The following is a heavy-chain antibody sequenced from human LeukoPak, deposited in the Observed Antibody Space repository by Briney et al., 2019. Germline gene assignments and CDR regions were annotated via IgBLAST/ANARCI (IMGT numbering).Heavy chain of an antibody. CDR1: GGSLSSHY. Sequence: SETLSLTCSVSGGSLSSHYWSWIRQPPGKGLELIGHIHDTGSTLYNPSLRGRVTISLDTSNNQFSLKLTSMTAADTAVYYCARFSSGCSTSSCYLTYWGQGTLVTVS. CDR2: IHDTGST. V-gene: IGHV4-59*11. J-gene: IGHJ4*02. CDR3: ARFSSGCSTSSCYLTY. D-gene: IGHD2-2*01.